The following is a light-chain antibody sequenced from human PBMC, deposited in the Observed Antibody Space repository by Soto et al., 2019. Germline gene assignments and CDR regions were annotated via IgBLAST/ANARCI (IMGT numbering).Light chain of an antibody. CDR2: EVS. CDR3: SSYSISTAYL. V-gene: IGLV2-14*01. Sequence: QSALTQPASVSGSPGQSITISCTGTSSDVGGYDYGSWYQLHPGKAPKLMVFEVSNRPSGVSYRFSGSKSGNTASLTISGLQAEEEADYFCSSYSISTAYLSGTGTKVTVL. J-gene: IGLJ1*01. CDR1: SSDVGGYDY.